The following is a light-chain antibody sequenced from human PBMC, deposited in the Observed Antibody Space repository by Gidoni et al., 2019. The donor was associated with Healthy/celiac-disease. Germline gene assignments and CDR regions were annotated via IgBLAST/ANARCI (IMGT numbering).Light chain of an antibody. V-gene: IGKV3-11*01. CDR3: QQSSNWPPWT. J-gene: IGKJ1*01. CDR2: DAS. CDR1: QSVSSY. Sequence: EIVLTQSPATLSLSPGERATLSCRASQSVSSYLAWYQQKPGQAPRLLIYDASNRATGIPARFSGSGSGTDFTLTISSLEPEDFAVYYCQQSSNWPPWTFXQXTKVEIK.